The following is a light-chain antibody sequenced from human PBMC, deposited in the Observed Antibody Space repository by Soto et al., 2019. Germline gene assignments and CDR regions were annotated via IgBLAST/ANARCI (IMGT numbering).Light chain of an antibody. CDR3: QQYGTSPPIT. V-gene: IGKV3-20*01. J-gene: IGKJ5*01. CDR1: QTISSSH. Sequence: IVLTQSPGTLSLSPGERATLSCRASQTISSSHLAWYQQKPGQAPRLLIYDASNRATGIPARFSGSGSGTDFTLTISSLEPEDFAVYYCQQYGTSPPITFGQGTRLEIK. CDR2: DAS.